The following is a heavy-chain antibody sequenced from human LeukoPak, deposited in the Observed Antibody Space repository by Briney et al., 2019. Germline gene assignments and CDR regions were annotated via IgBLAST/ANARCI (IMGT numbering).Heavy chain of an antibody. Sequence: PSETLSLTCTVSGGSISSGDYYWSWIRQPRGKGLEWIGYTYYSGSTYYNPSLKNRVSISVDTSKNQFSLNLSSVTAADTAVYYCARPYYYDSRIDPWGQGTLVTVSS. CDR3: ARPYYYDSRIDP. J-gene: IGHJ5*02. D-gene: IGHD3-22*01. CDR2: TYYSGST. V-gene: IGHV4-30-4*01. CDR1: GGSISSGDYY.